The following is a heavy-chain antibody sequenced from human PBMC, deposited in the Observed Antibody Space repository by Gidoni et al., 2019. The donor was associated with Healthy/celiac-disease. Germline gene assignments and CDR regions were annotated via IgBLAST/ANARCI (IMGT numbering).Heavy chain of an antibody. CDR3: ARDQRGMITFSNYYMDV. D-gene: IGHD3-16*01. Sequence: EVQLVESGGGLVQPGGSLRLSCAASGFTFSSYSMNWVRQAPGKGLEWVSYISSSSSTIYYADSVKGRFTISRDNAKNSLYLQMNSLRAEDTAVYYCARDQRGMITFSNYYMDVWGKGTTVTVSS. J-gene: IGHJ6*03. CDR1: GFTFSSYS. CDR2: ISSSSSTI. V-gene: IGHV3-48*01.